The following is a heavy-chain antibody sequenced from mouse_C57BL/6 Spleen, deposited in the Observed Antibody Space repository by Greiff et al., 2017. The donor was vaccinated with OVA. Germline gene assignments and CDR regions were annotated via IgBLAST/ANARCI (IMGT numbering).Heavy chain of an antibody. V-gene: IGHV5-17*01. Sequence: EVMLVESGGGLVKPGGSLKLSCAASGFTFSDYGMHWVRQAPEKGLEWVAYISSGSSTIYYADTVKGRFTISRDNAKNTLFLQMHSLRSEDTAMYYCARPFYGRGGYFDVWGTGTTVTVSS. CDR3: ARPFYGRGGYFDV. CDR1: GFTFSDYG. D-gene: IGHD1-1*01. J-gene: IGHJ1*03. CDR2: ISSGSSTI.